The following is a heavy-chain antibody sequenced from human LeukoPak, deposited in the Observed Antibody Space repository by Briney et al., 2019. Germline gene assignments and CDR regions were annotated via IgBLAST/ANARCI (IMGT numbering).Heavy chain of an antibody. CDR1: GWSFSGYY. J-gene: IGHJ4*02. D-gene: IGHD3-3*01. CDR3: ARGRTPEYYDFWSGYYTGGGFDY. V-gene: IGHV4-34*01. Sequence: SETLSLTCAVYGWSFSGYYWSWIRQPPGKGLEWIGEINHSGSTNYNPSLKSRVTISVDTSKNQFSLKLSSVTAADTAVYYCARGRTPEYYDFWSGYYTGGGFDYWGQGTLVTVSS. CDR2: INHSGST.